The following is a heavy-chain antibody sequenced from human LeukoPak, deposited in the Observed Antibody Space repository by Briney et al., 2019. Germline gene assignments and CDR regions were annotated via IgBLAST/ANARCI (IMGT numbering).Heavy chain of an antibody. Sequence: PGGSLRLSCAASGFTFSSYSMNWVRQAPGKGLEWASSISSSSSYIYYADPVKGRFTISRDNAKNSLYLQMNSLRAEDTAVYYCARAGYCSSTSCRGMDVWGKGTTVTVTS. CDR1: GFTFSSYS. CDR3: ARAGYCSSTSCRGMDV. V-gene: IGHV3-21*01. J-gene: IGHJ6*04. D-gene: IGHD2-2*01. CDR2: ISSSSSYI.